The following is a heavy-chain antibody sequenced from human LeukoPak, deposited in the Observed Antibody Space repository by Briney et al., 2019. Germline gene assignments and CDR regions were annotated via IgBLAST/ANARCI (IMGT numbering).Heavy chain of an antibody. CDR3: AREGDIVVVVAAIYFDY. CDR2: ICSISSYI. J-gene: IGHJ4*02. V-gene: IGHV3-21*01. D-gene: IGHD2-15*01. Sequence: PGWSLRLSRAASVFTLSSYSMNWVRQAPARGLEGVLSICSISSYIYYADSVKGRFTITRDNAKNSLYLQMNSLRAEGTAVYYCAREGDIVVVVAAIYFDYWGQGTLVTVSS. CDR1: VFTLSSYS.